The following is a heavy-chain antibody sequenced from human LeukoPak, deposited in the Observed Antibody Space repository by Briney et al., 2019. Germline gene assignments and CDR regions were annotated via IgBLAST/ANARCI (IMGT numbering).Heavy chain of an antibody. CDR2: IYYSGST. CDR3: ARSYSSGWTFDY. D-gene: IGHD6-19*01. V-gene: IGHV4-59*08. Sequence: SETLSLTCTVSGGPISSYYWSWIRQPPGKGLEWIGYIYYSGSTNYNPSLKSRVTISVDTSKNQFSLKLSSVTAADTAVYYCARSYSSGWTFDYWGQGTLVTVSS. J-gene: IGHJ4*02. CDR1: GGPISSYY.